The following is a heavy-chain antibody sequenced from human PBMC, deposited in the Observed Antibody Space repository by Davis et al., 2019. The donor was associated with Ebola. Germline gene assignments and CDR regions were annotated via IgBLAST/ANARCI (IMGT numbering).Heavy chain of an antibody. V-gene: IGHV4-34*01. CDR3: ARGLKTAAAGNPFDY. CDR2: INHSGST. D-gene: IGHD6-13*01. CDR1: DGSLSGYY. J-gene: IGHJ4*02. Sequence: SETLSLTCAVYDGSLSGYYWSWIRQPPGKGLEWTGEINHSGSTNYNPSLMSRVTISVDTSKNQFSLKLSSVTAADTAVYYCARGLKTAAAGNPFDYWGQGTLVTVSS.